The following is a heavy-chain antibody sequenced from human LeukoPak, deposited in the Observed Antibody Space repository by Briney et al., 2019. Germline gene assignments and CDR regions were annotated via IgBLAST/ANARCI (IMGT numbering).Heavy chain of an antibody. V-gene: IGHV1-69*04. CDR2: SIPILGIA. CDR1: VGTVSSSA. Sequence: SVTLSCTAAVGTVSSSAISWMREAPGPRLEWMGRSIPILGIANYAQKSHGRVRITADKSTNTGYMELTILRSEVTAVYYCARDRDAGEYCSGVSCTNYWYFDLWGRGTLVTVSS. CDR3: ARDRDAGEYCSGVSCTNYWYFDL. D-gene: IGHD2-15*01. J-gene: IGHJ2*01.